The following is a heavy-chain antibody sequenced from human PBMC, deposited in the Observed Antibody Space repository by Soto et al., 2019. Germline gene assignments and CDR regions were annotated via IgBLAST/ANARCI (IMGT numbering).Heavy chain of an antibody. V-gene: IGHV4-59*01. CDR1: GGSITDYY. CDR3: ARARVGRGRYFDY. J-gene: IGHJ4*02. Sequence: SSETLSLTCNVSGGSITDYYWSWIRQPPGKGLEWIGYIYDSGTTNYKPSLESRVTISVDTSKNQFSLTLTSVTAADTAVYYCARARVGRGRYFDYWGQGAQVTVSS. CDR2: IYDSGTT. D-gene: IGHD3-10*01.